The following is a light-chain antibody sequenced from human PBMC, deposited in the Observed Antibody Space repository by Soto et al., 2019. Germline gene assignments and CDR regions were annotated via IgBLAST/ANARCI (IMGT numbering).Light chain of an antibody. CDR2: EIS. CDR3: SSCTSFSARV. Sequence: QSVLTQPASVSGSPGQSITISCTGTSSDVGGYNYVSWYQQHPGKAPKLMIYEISNRPSGVSNRFSGSKSGNTASLTISGLQAEDEADYYCSSCTSFSARVFGSGTKLTVL. V-gene: IGLV2-14*01. J-gene: IGLJ1*01. CDR1: SSDVGGYNY.